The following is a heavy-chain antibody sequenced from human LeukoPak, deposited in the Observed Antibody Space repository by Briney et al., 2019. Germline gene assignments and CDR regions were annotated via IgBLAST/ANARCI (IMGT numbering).Heavy chain of an antibody. V-gene: IGHV4-38-2*02. CDR2: IYHSGST. CDR3: ASQSSGSYWYY. CDR1: GYSISSGYY. Sequence: SETLSLTCTVSGYSISSGYYWGWIRQPPGKGLEWIGSIYHSGSTYYNPSLKSRVIISVDTSKNQFSLKLSSVTAADTAVYYCASQSSGSYWYYWGQGTLVTVSS. D-gene: IGHD1-26*01. J-gene: IGHJ4*02.